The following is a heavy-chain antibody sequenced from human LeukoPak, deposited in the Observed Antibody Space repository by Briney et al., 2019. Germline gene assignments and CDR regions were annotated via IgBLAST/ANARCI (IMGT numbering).Heavy chain of an antibody. CDR3: AGDDYSSGWYCAY. CDR2: IAHDRNNK. D-gene: IGHD6-19*01. J-gene: IGHJ4*02. V-gene: IGHV3-30*02. CDR1: GFSFSNYG. Sequence: GGSLRLSCAASGFSFSNYGMHWVRQAPGKGLEWVAFIAHDRNNKYYADSVKGRFTISRDNSKNTLYLQMNSLRAEDTAVYYCAGDDYSSGWYCAYWGQGALVTVSS.